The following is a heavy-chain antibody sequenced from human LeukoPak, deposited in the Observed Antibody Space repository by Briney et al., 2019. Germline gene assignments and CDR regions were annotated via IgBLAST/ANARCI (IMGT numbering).Heavy chain of an antibody. Sequence: SVTVSCKASGGTFSSYAISWVRQAPGQGLEWMGGIIPIFGTANYAQKFQGRVTITTDESTSTAYMELSSLRSEDTAVYYCAAHLGRYNSSSSSGWFDPWGQGTLVTVSS. CDR1: GGTFSSYA. D-gene: IGHD6-6*01. CDR3: AAHLGRYNSSSSSGWFDP. V-gene: IGHV1-69*05. J-gene: IGHJ5*02. CDR2: IIPIFGTA.